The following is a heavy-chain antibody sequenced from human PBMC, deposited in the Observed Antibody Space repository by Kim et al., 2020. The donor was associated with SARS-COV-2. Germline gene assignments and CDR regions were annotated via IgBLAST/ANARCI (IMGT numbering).Heavy chain of an antibody. CDR2: IKSKADGGTT. V-gene: IGHV3-15*01. Sequence: GGSLRLSCASSGFTFSNAWVSWVRQAPRKGLEWVGRIKSKADGGTTDYATPMKGRFTISRHDSKNTLYLQMDSLKTEDTAVYYCTTWNIVATGFDYWGQG. CDR3: TTWNIVATGFDY. CDR1: GFTFSNAW. D-gene: IGHD5-12*01. J-gene: IGHJ4*02.